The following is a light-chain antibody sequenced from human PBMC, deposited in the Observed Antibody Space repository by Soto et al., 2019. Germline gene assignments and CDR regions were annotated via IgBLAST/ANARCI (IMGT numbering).Light chain of an antibody. Sequence: EIVLTQSPGSLSLSPGEGATLSCRASQSVSTNVAWYQQRPGQPPKLLIFGASSRATGIPARFSGSGSGTDFTLIINRLQPEDFAVYFCQHYGSSPWTFGQGTKVDIK. CDR2: GAS. CDR3: QHYGSSPWT. J-gene: IGKJ1*01. CDR1: QSVSTN. V-gene: IGKV3-20*01.